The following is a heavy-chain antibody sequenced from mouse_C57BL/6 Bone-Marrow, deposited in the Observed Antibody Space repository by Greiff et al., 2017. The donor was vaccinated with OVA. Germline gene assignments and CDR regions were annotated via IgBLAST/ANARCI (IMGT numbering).Heavy chain of an antibody. V-gene: IGHV1-81*01. CDR3: ARHGWSWFAY. CDR2: IYPRSGHT. J-gene: IGHJ3*01. Sequence: VQLQQSGAELARPGASVKLSCKASGYTFTSYGISWVKQRTGQGLEWIGEIYPRSGHTYYNEKFKGKATLTADKSSSTAYMELRSLTSEDSAVYFCARHGWSWFAYWGQGTLVTVSA. CDR1: GYTFTSYG. D-gene: IGHD1-2*01.